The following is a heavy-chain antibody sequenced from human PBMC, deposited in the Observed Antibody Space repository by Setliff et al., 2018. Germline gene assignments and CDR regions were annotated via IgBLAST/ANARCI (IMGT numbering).Heavy chain of an antibody. CDR2: IYHSGSS. J-gene: IGHJ4*02. CDR3: VRESRSTWYRRDF. Sequence: LSLTCTVSGGSISSMSYYWGWIRQPPGKGLEWIGSIYHSGSSYYNSSLRSRVTISVDTSKNQFSLILRSVTAADTAVYYCVRESRSTWYRRDFWGQGTLVTVSS. V-gene: IGHV4-39*07. CDR1: GGSISSMSYY. D-gene: IGHD6-13*01.